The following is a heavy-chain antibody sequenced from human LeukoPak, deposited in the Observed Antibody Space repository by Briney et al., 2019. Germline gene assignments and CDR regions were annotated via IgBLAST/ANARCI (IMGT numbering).Heavy chain of an antibody. D-gene: IGHD3-22*01. Sequence: GESLKISCKGSGYSFTSYWTGWVRQMPGKGLEWMGIIYPGDSDTRYSPSFQGQVTISADKSISTAYLQWSSLKASDTAMYYCARHRTTYYYDSSGSNWFDPWGQGTLVTVSS. V-gene: IGHV5-51*01. CDR2: IYPGDSDT. J-gene: IGHJ5*02. CDR3: ARHRTTYYYDSSGSNWFDP. CDR1: GYSFTSYW.